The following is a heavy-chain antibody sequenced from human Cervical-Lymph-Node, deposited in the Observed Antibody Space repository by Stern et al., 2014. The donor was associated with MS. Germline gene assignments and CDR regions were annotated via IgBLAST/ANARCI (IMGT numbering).Heavy chain of an antibody. CDR1: GYTFGSSG. CDR3: ARGVVAPFDY. D-gene: IGHD2-15*01. J-gene: IGHJ4*02. V-gene: IGHV1-18*01. Sequence: QMQLVESGAEAKNPGASGKVSCKASGYTFGSSGISWVGQAPGQGLEWMGWISTSNGNANYAQKFQGRVIMATETSTNTAYLELRSLISDDTAVYYCARGVVAPFDYWGQGTLVTVSS. CDR2: ISTSNGNA.